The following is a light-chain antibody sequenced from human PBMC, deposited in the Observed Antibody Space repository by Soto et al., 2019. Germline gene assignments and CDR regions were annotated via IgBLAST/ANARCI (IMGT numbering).Light chain of an antibody. CDR3: QSCDSSLLGPVV. CDR2: SDN. CDR1: SSNIGARYD. Sequence: QSVLTQPPSVSGAPGQRVTISCTGSSSNIGARYDVHWYQQLPATAPKLLIYSDNSRPSGVPARFSGSKSGNSASLAITGLQAEDEADYYCQSCDSSLLGPVVFGGGTKLTVL. J-gene: IGLJ2*01. V-gene: IGLV1-40*01.